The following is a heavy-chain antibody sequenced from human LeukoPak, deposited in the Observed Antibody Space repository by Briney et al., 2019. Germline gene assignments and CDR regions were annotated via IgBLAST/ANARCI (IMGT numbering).Heavy chain of an antibody. V-gene: IGHV3-21*01. Sequence: GGSLRLSCAASGFTFSSYSMNWVRQAPGKGLEWVSSISSSSSYIYYADSAKGRFTISRDNAKNSLYLQMNSLRAEDTAVYYCANAFGAGGVFDYWGQGTLVTVSS. J-gene: IGHJ4*02. CDR3: ANAFGAGGVFDY. CDR1: GFTFSSYS. D-gene: IGHD3-10*01. CDR2: ISSSSSYI.